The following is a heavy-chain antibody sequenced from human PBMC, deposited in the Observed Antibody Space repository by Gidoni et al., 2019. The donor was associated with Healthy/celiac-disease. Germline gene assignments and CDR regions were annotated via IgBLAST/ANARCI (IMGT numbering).Heavy chain of an antibody. V-gene: IGHV1-69*01. CDR1: GGTFSSYA. CDR3: ARDPHFRGGDPYGMDV. J-gene: IGHJ6*02. D-gene: IGHD2-21*02. CDR2: IIPICGTA. Sequence: QVQLVQSGAEVKKPGSSVKVSCQASGGTFSSYAISWVRQAPGQGPEWMGGIIPICGTANYAQKFQGRVTITADESTSTAYMELSSLRSEDTAVYYCARDPHFRGGDPYGMDVWGQGTTVTVS.